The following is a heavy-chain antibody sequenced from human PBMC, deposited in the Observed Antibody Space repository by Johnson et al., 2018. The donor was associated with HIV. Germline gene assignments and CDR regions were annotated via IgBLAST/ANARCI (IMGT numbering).Heavy chain of an antibody. CDR1: GLTFEDYG. CDR3: ARGGRYRFLEWSISDAFDI. CDR2: INWNGGST. V-gene: IGHV3-20*04. J-gene: IGHJ3*02. Sequence: MQLVESGGGVVRPGGSLRLSCAASGLTFEDYGMSWVRQAPGKGLEWVSGINWNGGSTGYADSVKGRFTISRDNAKNSLYLQMNSLRAEDTAVYYCARGGRYRFLEWSISDAFDIWGQGTMVTVSS. D-gene: IGHD3-3*01.